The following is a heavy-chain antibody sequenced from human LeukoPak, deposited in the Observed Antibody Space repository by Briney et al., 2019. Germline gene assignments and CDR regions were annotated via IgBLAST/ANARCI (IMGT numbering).Heavy chain of an antibody. Sequence: SQTLSLTCAVSGGSISSGGYSWSWIRQPPGKGLEWIGYIYHSGSTYYNPFLKSRVTISVDRSKNQFSLKPSSVTAADTAVYYCARHQMAGYYFDYWGQGTLVTVSS. CDR3: ARHQMAGYYFDY. V-gene: IGHV4-30-2*01. CDR1: GGSISSGGYS. CDR2: IYHSGST. D-gene: IGHD2-8*01. J-gene: IGHJ4*02.